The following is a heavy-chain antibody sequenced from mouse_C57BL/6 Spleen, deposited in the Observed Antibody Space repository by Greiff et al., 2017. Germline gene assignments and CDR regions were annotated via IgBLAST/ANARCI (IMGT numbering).Heavy chain of an antibody. CDR1: GYTFTDYY. CDR2: INPNNGGT. J-gene: IGHJ3*01. CDR3: ATPSFYYYGSSAFAC. D-gene: IGHD1-1*01. V-gene: IGHV1-26*01. Sequence: EVQLQQSGPELVKPGASVKISCKASGYTFTDYYMNWVKQSHGKSLEWIGDINPNNGGTSYNQKFKGKATLTVDKSSSTAYMELRSLTSEDSAVYYCATPSFYYYGSSAFACWGQGTLVTVSA.